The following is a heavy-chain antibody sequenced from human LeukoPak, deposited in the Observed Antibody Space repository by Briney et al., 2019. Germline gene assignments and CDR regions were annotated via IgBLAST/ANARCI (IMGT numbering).Heavy chain of an antibody. CDR2: IYYSGST. CDR1: GGSISSHY. CDR3: ARLASSGEVY. D-gene: IGHD2-15*01. J-gene: IGHJ4*02. V-gene: IGHV4-59*08. Sequence: SETLSLTCTVSGGSISSHYWSWIRQPPGKGLEWIGYIYYSGSTNYNPSLKSRVTISVDTSKNQFSLKLSSVTAADTAVYYCARLASSGEVYWGQGTLVTVSS.